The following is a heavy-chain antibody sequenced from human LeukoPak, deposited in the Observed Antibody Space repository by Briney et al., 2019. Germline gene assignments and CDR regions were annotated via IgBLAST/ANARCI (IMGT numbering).Heavy chain of an antibody. Sequence: GGSLRLSCAASGFTFSSYARHWVRQAPGKGLEWVAVISYDGSNKYYADSVKGRFTISRDNSKNTLYLQMNSLRAEDTAVYYCARGRGHWFDPWGQGTLVTVSS. CDR1: GFTFSSYA. V-gene: IGHV3-30-3*01. J-gene: IGHJ5*02. CDR3: ARGRGHWFDP. CDR2: ISYDGSNK.